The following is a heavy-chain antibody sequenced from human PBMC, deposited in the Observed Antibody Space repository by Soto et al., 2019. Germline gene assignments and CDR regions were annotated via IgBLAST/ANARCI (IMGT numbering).Heavy chain of an antibody. CDR1: GASITGYY. J-gene: IGHJ3*02. CDR2: IYNSGST. D-gene: IGHD3-10*01. CDR3: SRPNGGDYAFDI. V-gene: IGHV4-59*08. Sequence: QVQLQESGPGLVQPSETLSLTCTVSGASITGYYWSWIRQPPGKGLEWIGYIYNSGSTNYNPSLMSRVTISLATSTNQLSPRLTSVTAADTAVYYCSRPNGGDYAFDIWGRGTMVTVSS.